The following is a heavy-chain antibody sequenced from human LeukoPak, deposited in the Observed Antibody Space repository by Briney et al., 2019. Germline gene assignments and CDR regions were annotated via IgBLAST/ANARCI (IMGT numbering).Heavy chain of an antibody. CDR1: GFTFSSYW. CDR2: INSDGSST. J-gene: IGHJ6*03. V-gene: IGHV3-74*01. Sequence: GGSLRLSCAASGFTFSSYWMHWVRQAPGKGLVWVSRINSDGSSTSYADSVRGRFSISRDNAKNSLFLQMNSLRAEDTAVYYCARVLRYCSGGNCYSGGLGYMDVWGKGTTVTISS. D-gene: IGHD2-15*01. CDR3: ARVLRYCSGGNCYSGGLGYMDV.